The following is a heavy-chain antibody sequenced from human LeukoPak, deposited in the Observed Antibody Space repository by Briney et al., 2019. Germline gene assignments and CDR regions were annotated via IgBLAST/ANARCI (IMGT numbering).Heavy chain of an antibody. Sequence: PGESLRLSCAASGFTFSDHIMNWVRQLPGKRLEWVAYVSGSGSTVYYADSVKGRFTISRDNGKSSLYLQMNSLRVEDTALYYCVRQFASWGQGTLVTVSS. V-gene: IGHV3-48*01. CDR3: VRQFAS. CDR1: GFTFSDHI. J-gene: IGHJ4*02. CDR2: VSGSGSTV.